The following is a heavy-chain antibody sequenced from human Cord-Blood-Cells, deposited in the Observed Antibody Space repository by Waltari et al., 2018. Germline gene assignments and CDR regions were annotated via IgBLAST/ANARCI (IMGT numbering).Heavy chain of an antibody. CDR1: GGSFSGYY. V-gene: IGHV4-34*01. CDR2: INHSGST. Sequence: QVQLQQWGAGLLKPSETLSLTCAVYGGSFSGYYWSVIRQPPGKGLEWIGEINHSGSTNYNPSLKRRVTITVDTSKNQFSLKLSSVTAADTAVYYCAVLRGVIIGNFDYWGQGTLVTVSS. D-gene: IGHD3-10*01. CDR3: AVLRGVIIGNFDY. J-gene: IGHJ4*02.